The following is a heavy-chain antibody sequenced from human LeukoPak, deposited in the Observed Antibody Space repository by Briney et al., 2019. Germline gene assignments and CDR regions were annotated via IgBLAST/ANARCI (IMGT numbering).Heavy chain of an antibody. J-gene: IGHJ4*02. V-gene: IGHV3-33*01. D-gene: IGHD3-3*01. CDR1: GFTFSSYG. CDR3: ARELRFLEWLLDY. CDR2: IWYDGSNK. Sequence: PGRSLRLSCAASGFTFSSYGMHWVRQAPGKGLEWVAVIWYDGSNKYYADSVKGRFTISRDNSKNTLYLQMNSLRAEDTAVYYCARELRFLEWLLDYWGQGTLVTVSS.